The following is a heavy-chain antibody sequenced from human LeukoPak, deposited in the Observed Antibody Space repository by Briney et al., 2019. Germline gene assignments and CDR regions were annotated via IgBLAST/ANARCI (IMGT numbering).Heavy chain of an antibody. J-gene: IGHJ3*02. Sequence: NPSETLSLTCTVSGGSISSHYWSWIWQPPGKGLEWIGYIYYSGSTNYNPSLKSRVTISVDTSKNQFSLKLSSVTAADTAVYYCARFAAVGAFDIWGQGTMVTVSS. CDR2: IYYSGST. CDR3: ARFAAVGAFDI. V-gene: IGHV4-59*11. CDR1: GGSISSHY.